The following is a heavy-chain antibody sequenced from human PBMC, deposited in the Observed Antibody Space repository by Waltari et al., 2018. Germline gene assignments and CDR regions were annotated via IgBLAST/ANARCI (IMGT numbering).Heavy chain of an antibody. CDR2: IIPIFGTA. V-gene: IGHV1-69*05. Sequence: QVQLVQSGAEVKKPGSSVKVPCKASGGTFSSYAISWVRQAPGQGREWMGGIIPIFGTANYAQKFQGRVTITTDESTSTAYMELSSLRSEGTAVYYCAIEGFQESIAVAGAPFWGQGTLVTVSS. CDR1: GGTFSSYA. D-gene: IGHD6-19*01. CDR3: AIEGFQESIAVAGAPF. J-gene: IGHJ4*02.